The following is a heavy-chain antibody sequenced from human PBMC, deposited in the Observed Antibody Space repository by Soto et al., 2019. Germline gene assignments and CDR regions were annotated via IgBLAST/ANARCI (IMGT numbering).Heavy chain of an antibody. CDR3: AKGSGTLNAFDI. V-gene: IGHV3-30*18. J-gene: IGHJ3*02. Sequence: GGSLRLSCAASGFTFSSYGMHGVRQAPGKGLEWVAVISYDGSNKYYADSVKGRFTISRDNSKNTLYLQMNSLRAEDTAVYYCAKGSGTLNAFDIWGQGTMVTVSS. CDR1: GFTFSSYG. D-gene: IGHD6-13*01. CDR2: ISYDGSNK.